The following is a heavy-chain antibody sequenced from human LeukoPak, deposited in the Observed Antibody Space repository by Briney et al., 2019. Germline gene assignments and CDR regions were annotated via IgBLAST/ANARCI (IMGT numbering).Heavy chain of an antibody. CDR2: IDPNNADT. CDR3: ARRSRNGLDAFLS. J-gene: IGHJ3*02. CDR1: AYTLSGYY. V-gene: IGHV1-2*02. D-gene: IGHD1-14*01. Sequence: ASVKVSCKASAYTLSGYYMHWVRQAPGQGLEWMGWIDPNNADTDYAQKFQGRVTMTRDRSISTTYMELSRLTSDDTAVYYCARRSRNGLDAFLSWGEGTMVTVSS.